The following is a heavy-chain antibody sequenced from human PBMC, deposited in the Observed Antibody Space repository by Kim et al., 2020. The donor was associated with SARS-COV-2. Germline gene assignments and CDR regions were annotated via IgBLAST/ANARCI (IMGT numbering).Heavy chain of an antibody. J-gene: IGHJ6*02. V-gene: IGHV3-48*02. Sequence: GGSLRLSCAASGFTFSSYSMNWVRQAPGKGLEWVSYISSSSSTIYYADSVKGRFTISRDNAKNSLYLQMNSLRDEDTAVYYCAREPRSAMYQLPLQVGGMDVWGQGTTVTVSS. CDR2: ISSSSSTI. CDR3: AREPRSAMYQLPLQVGGMDV. CDR1: GFTFSSYS. D-gene: IGHD2-2*01.